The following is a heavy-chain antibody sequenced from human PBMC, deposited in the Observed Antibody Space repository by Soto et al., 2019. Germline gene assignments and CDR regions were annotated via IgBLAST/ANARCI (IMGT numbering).Heavy chain of an antibody. CDR2: ISSSGSTI. CDR1: GVTFSDYY. V-gene: IGHV3-11*01. Sequence: GGSLRLSCAASGVTFSDYYMSWIRQAPGKGLEWVSYISSSGSTIYYADSVKGRLTISRDNAKNSLYLQMNSLRAEDTVVYYCVRENYDFWSGYYTPYGFDYWGQGTLVTVSS. CDR3: VRENYDFWSGYYTPYGFDY. J-gene: IGHJ4*02. D-gene: IGHD3-3*01.